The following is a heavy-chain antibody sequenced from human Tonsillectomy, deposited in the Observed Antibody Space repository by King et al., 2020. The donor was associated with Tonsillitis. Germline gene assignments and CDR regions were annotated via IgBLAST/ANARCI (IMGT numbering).Heavy chain of an antibody. D-gene: IGHD4-17*01. CDR1: GFTFTSSA. CDR3: VAAHYGDYSVNNHYYMDV. J-gene: IGHJ6*03. V-gene: IGHV1-58*02. Sequence: QLVQSGPEVKKPGTSVKVSCKASGFTFTSSAMQWVRQARGHRLEWIGWIVVGSGHTTYAQKFQERVTITRDMSISTAYMELSSLRSEDTAVYYCVAAHYGDYSVNNHYYMDVWGKGTTVTVSS. CDR2: IVVGSGHT.